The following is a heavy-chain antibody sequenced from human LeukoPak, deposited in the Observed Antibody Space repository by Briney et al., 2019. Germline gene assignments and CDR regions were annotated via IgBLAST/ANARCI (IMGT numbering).Heavy chain of an antibody. J-gene: IGHJ3*02. V-gene: IGHV4-34*01. CDR3: ASGYSSGWYGDAFDI. D-gene: IGHD6-19*01. CDR1: GGSFSGYY. Sequence: SETLSITCAVYGGSFSGYYWSRIRQPPGKGLEWIGEINHSGSTNYNPSLKSRVTISVDTSKNQFSLKLSSVTAADTAVYYCASGYSSGWYGDAFDIWGQGTMVTVSS. CDR2: INHSGST.